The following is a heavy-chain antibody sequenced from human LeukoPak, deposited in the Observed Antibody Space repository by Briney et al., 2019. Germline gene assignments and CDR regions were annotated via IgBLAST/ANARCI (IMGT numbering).Heavy chain of an antibody. Sequence: GGSLRLSCAASGFIFTDYGMHWVRQAPGKGLEWLTFIRYDGSDKYYADSVKGRFTISRDNSKNTLYLQMNSLRAEDTAVYYCAKSVIVVVVAANFDYWGQGTLVTVSS. CDR3: AKSVIVVVVAANFDY. J-gene: IGHJ4*02. V-gene: IGHV3-30*02. CDR1: GFIFTDYG. D-gene: IGHD2-15*01. CDR2: IRYDGSDK.